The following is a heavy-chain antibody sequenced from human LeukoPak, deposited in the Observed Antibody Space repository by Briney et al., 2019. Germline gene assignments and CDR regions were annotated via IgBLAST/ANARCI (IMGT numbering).Heavy chain of an antibody. Sequence: GGSLRLSCAASGFTFSSYSMNWVRQAPGKGLEWVSYISSSSSSIYYADTVKGRFTISRDNVKKSLYLQSNSLRAEDTAVYFCASADYSNFALRYWGQGTLVTVSS. CDR2: ISSSSSSI. D-gene: IGHD4-11*01. CDR3: ASADYSNFALRY. J-gene: IGHJ4*02. CDR1: GFTFSSYS. V-gene: IGHV3-48*01.